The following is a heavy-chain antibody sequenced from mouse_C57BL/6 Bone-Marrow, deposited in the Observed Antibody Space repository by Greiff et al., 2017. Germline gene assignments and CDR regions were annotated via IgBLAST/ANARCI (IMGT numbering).Heavy chain of an antibody. Sequence: VQLQESGPGLVKPSQSLSLTCSVTGYSITSGYYWNWIRQFPGNKLEWMGYISYDGSNNYNPSLKNRISITRDTSKNQFFLKLNSVTTEDTATYYCARGGYGSSFWYFDVWGTGTTVTVSS. CDR2: ISYDGSN. J-gene: IGHJ1*03. D-gene: IGHD1-1*01. V-gene: IGHV3-6*01. CDR1: GYSITSGYY. CDR3: ARGGYGSSFWYFDV.